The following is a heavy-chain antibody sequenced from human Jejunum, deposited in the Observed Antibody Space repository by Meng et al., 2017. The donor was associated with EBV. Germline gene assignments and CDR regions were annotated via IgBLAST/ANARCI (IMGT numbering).Heavy chain of an antibody. V-gene: IGHV4-61*08. CDR1: GGSVSRGGYY. Sequence: VKLHDSGPAWVNPSANLSLTCTVSGGSVSRGGYYWSWIRQPPGKGLEWIGYIYNSESTNYKSSLKSRVTISADTSKNQFSLRLSSVTAADTAVYYCARDQNGSYFAYWGQGTLVTVSS. D-gene: IGHD1-26*01. CDR3: ARDQNGSYFAY. J-gene: IGHJ4*02. CDR2: IYNSEST.